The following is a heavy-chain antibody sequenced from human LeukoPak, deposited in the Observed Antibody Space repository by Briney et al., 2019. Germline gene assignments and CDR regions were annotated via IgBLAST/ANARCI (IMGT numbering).Heavy chain of an antibody. D-gene: IGHD5-12*01. V-gene: IGHV3-21*01. Sequence: PGGSLRLSCAVSGFTFSSYSMNWVRQAPGKGLEWVSSISSSSSYIYYADSVKGRFTISRDNAKNSLYLQMNSLRAEDTAVYYCARGFHGGYAAADYWGQGTLVTVSS. J-gene: IGHJ4*02. CDR2: ISSSSSYI. CDR3: ARGFHGGYAAADY. CDR1: GFTFSSYS.